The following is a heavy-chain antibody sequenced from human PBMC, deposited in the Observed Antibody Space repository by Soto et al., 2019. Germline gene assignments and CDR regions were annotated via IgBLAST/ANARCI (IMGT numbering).Heavy chain of an antibody. Sequence: ASVKVSCKASGYTFTGYYMHWVRQAPGQGLEWMGWINPNSGGTNYAQKFQGRVTMTRDTSISTAYMELSRLRSDDTAVYYCARAVGIVVAGPDYWGQGTLVTVSS. J-gene: IGHJ4*02. CDR3: ARAVGIVVAGPDY. D-gene: IGHD6-19*01. V-gene: IGHV1-2*02. CDR2: INPNSGGT. CDR1: GYTFTGYY.